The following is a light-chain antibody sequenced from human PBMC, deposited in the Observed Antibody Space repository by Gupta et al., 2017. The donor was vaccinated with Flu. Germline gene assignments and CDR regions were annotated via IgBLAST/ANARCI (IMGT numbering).Light chain of an antibody. J-gene: IGKJ1*01. V-gene: IGKV1-39*01. CDR2: AAS. CDR1: RDIDTY. CDR3: QQSDSPVQT. Sequence: DIQMTQSPSSLSASVGDRVTITCRASRDIDTYVHWYQQKSGKAPKLLIYAASRFQSGVPSRISGSGSGTDFTLTIRSLQPEDFATYYCQQSDSPVQTFGQGTKVEIK.